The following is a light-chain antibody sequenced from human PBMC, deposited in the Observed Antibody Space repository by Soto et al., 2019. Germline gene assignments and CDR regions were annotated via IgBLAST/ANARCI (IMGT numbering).Light chain of an antibody. V-gene: IGKV3-11*01. Sequence: EIVLTQSPATLSLSPGERATLSCTASQSVSTYLAWYQQKPGQAPRLLIYDASNRATGIPARFSGSGSGTDFTLTIGSLEPEDCAVYYCQQRSNWPPGSTFGPGTKVDIK. CDR3: QQRSNWPPGST. J-gene: IGKJ3*01. CDR1: QSVSTY. CDR2: DAS.